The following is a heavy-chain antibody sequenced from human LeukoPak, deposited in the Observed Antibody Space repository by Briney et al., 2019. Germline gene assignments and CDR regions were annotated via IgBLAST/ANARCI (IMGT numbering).Heavy chain of an antibody. CDR2: IKSKTDGGTT. V-gene: IGHV3-15*01. D-gene: IGHD3-22*01. J-gene: IGHJ4*02. CDR1: GFTFSNAW. CDR3: TTTHDSSGYYPFDY. Sequence: GGSLRLSCAASGFTFSNAWMSWVRQAPGKGLEWVGRIKSKTDGGTTDYAAPVKGRFTISRDDSKNTLYLQMNSLKTEDTAVYYCTTTHDSSGYYPFDYWGQGTLVTVSS.